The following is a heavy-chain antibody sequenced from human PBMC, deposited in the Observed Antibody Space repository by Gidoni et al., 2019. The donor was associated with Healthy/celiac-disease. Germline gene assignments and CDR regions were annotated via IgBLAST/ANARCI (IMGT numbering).Heavy chain of an antibody. D-gene: IGHD6-19*01. V-gene: IGHV2-5*01. CDR1: GFSLSTSGVG. CDR3: ALLTPLAVAGTRGFDY. Sequence: QITLKESGPTLVKPTQTLTLTCTFSGFSLSTSGVGVGWIRQPPGKALEWLALIYWNDDKRYSPSLKSRLTITKDTSQNQVVLTMTNMDPVDTATYYCALLTPLAVAGTRGFDYWGQGTLVPVSS. CDR2: IYWNDDK. J-gene: IGHJ4*02.